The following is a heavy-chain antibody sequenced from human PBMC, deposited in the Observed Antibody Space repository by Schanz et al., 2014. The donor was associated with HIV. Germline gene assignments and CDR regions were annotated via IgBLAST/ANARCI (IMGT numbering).Heavy chain of an antibody. Sequence: QVQLVESGGGVVQPGRSLRLSCVASGFTFGSYGMHWARQTPDKGLEWLGVMSYDGSNKHYADSVKGRFTISRDNSKNTLYLQLNSLRPEDTAVYYCSTDIAVAGRGGMDLWGQGTTVTVAS. D-gene: IGHD6-19*01. J-gene: IGHJ6*02. CDR1: GFTFGSYG. V-gene: IGHV3-30*03. CDR3: STDIAVAGRGGMDL. CDR2: MSYDGSNK.